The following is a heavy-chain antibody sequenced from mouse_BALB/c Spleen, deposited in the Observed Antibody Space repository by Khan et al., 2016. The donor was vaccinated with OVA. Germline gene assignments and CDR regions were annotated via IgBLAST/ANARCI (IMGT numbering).Heavy chain of an antibody. V-gene: IGHV1-20*02. D-gene: IGHD1-1*01. CDR2: INPHIGET. CDR3: ARKNSSDFDY. Sequence: EVQLQQSGPELVKPGTSVKISCKASGYSFTGYFMNWVMQSHGKSLEWIGRINPHIGETFYNQKFKGKATLTVDESSSTAHMELRSLASEDSAGYYCARKNSSDFDYWGQGTTLTVSS. CDR1: GYSFTGYF. J-gene: IGHJ2*01.